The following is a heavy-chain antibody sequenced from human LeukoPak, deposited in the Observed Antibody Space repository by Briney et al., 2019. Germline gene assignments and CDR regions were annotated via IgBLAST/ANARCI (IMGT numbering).Heavy chain of an antibody. V-gene: IGHV4-39*07. CDR3: ARGGASSEWFDP. CDR2: IYYSGSS. D-gene: IGHD6-25*01. J-gene: IGHJ5*02. Sequence: KPSETLSLTCTVSGGSISSSSYYWGWIRQPPGKGLEWIGSIYYSGSSYYNPSLKSRVSISVDTSNNQFSLNVNSVTAADTAVYYCARGGASSEWFDPWGQGTLVTVSS. CDR1: GGSISSSSYY.